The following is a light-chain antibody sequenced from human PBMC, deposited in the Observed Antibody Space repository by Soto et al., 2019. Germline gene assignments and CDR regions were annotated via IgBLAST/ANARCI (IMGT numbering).Light chain of an antibody. CDR2: DVS. CDR1: HNVDSY. J-gene: IGKJ4*01. Sequence: EIVLTQSPATLSLSPGERATLSCRASHNVDSYLTWYQQRPGQAPRLLIYDVSKRATGIPVRFSGSGSGTVFTLTISSLELEDVAIYYCQQRRNWPLTFGGGTKVEIK. V-gene: IGKV3-11*01. CDR3: QQRRNWPLT.